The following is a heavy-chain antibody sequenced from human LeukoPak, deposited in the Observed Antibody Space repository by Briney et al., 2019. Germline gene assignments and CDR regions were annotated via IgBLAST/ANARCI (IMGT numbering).Heavy chain of an antibody. CDR1: GYSFASYR. CDR2: IYHGDCDT. D-gene: IGHD6-13*01. CDR3: ARDVKGDVSSWYYTIDYYYMDV. Sequence: GESLKISCKGSGYSFASYRSGWVRQMPGKGLEWMGIIYHGDCDTRYSPSFQGQVTISADKSVSTAYLQWSSLKASDTAMYYCARDVKGDVSSWYYTIDYYYMDVWGKGTTVTVSS. J-gene: IGHJ6*03. V-gene: IGHV5-51*01.